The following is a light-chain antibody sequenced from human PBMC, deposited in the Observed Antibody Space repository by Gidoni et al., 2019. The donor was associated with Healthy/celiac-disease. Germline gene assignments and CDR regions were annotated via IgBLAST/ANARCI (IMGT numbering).Light chain of an antibody. CDR3: QQYYSFPPT. CDR1: QCISSY. CDR2: AAS. V-gene: IGKV1D-8*01. Sequence: VIWITQSPSLLSASTGDRVTISCRRSQCISSYLAWYQQKPGKAPELLIYAASTLQSGVPSRFSGSGSGTDFTLTISCLQSEDFATYYCQQYYSFPPTFGQGTKVEIK. J-gene: IGKJ1*01.